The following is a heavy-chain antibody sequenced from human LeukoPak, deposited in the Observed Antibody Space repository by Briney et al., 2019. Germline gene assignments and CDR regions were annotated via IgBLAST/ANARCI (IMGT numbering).Heavy chain of an antibody. CDR2: IYLGDSDT. J-gene: IGHJ4*02. V-gene: IGHV5-51*01. CDR1: GYSFTSYW. Sequence: GESLQISCKGSGYSFTSYWIGWVRQMPGKGLEWMGIIYLGDSDTRYSPSFQGQVTISADKSISTAYLQWSSLKASDTAMYYCARPGQLGEYTPYYFDFWGQGTLVTVSS. CDR3: ARPGQLGEYTPYYFDF. D-gene: IGHD3-16*01.